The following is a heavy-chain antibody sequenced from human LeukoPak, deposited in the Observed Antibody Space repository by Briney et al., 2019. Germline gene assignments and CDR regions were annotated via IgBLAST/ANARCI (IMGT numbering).Heavy chain of an antibody. V-gene: IGHV4-34*01. Sequence: SETLSLTCAVYGGSFSGYYWSWIRQPPGKGLEWIGEINHSGSTNYNPSLKSRVTISVDTSKNQFSLKLSSVTAADTAVYYCVRSSIAARGNDYWAREPWSPSPQ. J-gene: IGHJ4*02. CDR2: INHSGST. CDR3: VRSSIAARGNDY. CDR1: GGSFSGYY. D-gene: IGHD6-6*01.